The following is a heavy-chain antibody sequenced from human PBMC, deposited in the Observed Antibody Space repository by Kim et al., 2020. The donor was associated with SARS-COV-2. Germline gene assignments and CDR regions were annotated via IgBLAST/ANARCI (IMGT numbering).Heavy chain of an antibody. CDR3: AKDRVGATRGFYYYYGMDV. Sequence: GGSLRLSCAASGFTFSSYGMHWVRQAPGKGLEWVAVISYDGSNKYYADSVKGRFTISRDNSKNTLYLQMNSLRAEDTAVYYCAKDRVGATRGFYYYYGMDVWGQGTPVTVSS. CDR1: GFTFSSYG. J-gene: IGHJ6*02. CDR2: ISYDGSNK. V-gene: IGHV3-30*18. D-gene: IGHD1-26*01.